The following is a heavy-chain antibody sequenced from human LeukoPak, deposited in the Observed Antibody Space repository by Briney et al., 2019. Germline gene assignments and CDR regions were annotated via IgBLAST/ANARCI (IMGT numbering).Heavy chain of an antibody. Sequence: GGSLRLSCAASGFTFSSYAMSWVRQAPGKGLEWVSAISGSGGSTYYADSVKGRFTISIDNSKNTLDLQMNSLRAEDTAVYYCAKVAGYSSSWYHFDYWGQGTLVTVSS. CDR2: ISGSGGST. CDR1: GFTFSSYA. CDR3: AKVAGYSSSWYHFDY. D-gene: IGHD6-13*01. J-gene: IGHJ4*02. V-gene: IGHV3-23*01.